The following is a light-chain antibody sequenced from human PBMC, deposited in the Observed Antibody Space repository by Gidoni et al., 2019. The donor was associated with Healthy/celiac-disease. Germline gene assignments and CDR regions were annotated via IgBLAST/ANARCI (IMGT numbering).Light chain of an antibody. J-gene: IGKJ4*01. V-gene: IGKV2-28*01. CDR2: LGS. CDR1: QSLLHRNGYNY. Sequence: DIVMTQSPLSLPVTPGEPASISCRSSQSLLHRNGYNYLDWYLQKPGQSPQLLIYLGSNRASGVPDRFSGSGSGTDFTLKISRVEAEDVGVYYCMQALQTAHFGGGTKVEIK. CDR3: MQALQTAH.